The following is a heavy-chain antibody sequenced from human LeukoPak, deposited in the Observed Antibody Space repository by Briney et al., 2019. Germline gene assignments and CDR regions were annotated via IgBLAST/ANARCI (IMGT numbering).Heavy chain of an antibody. D-gene: IGHD1-1*01. CDR2: ISSSSSYI. Sequence: GGSLRLSCAASRFTFSSYSMNWVRQAPGKGLEWVSSISSSSSYIYYADSVKGRFTISRDNAKNSLYLQMNSLRAEDTAVYYCARDRELERRDFDYWGQGTLVTVSS. CDR1: RFTFSSYS. CDR3: ARDRELERRDFDY. J-gene: IGHJ4*02. V-gene: IGHV3-21*01.